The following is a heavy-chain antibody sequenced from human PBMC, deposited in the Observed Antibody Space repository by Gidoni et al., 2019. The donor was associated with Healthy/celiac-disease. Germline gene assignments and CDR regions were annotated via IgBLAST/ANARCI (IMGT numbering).Heavy chain of an antibody. Sequence: QVQLPESGPALVTPSRSLSLTCAVSGGSLSSSNWSCGARPPPGKGVEWIGEIYHSGSTNFNPTLKSRVTISVDKSKNQFSRKLRSVTAADTAVYDCARASASDYYDSSGYYTHDAFDIWGQGTMVTVSS. V-gene: IGHV4-4*02. J-gene: IGHJ3*02. CDR1: GGSLSSSNW. D-gene: IGHD3-22*01. CDR2: IYHSGST. CDR3: ARASASDYYDSSGYYTHDAFDI.